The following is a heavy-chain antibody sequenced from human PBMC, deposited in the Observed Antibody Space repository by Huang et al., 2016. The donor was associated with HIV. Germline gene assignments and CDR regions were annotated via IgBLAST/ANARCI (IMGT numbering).Heavy chain of an antibody. CDR1: GFTFSRYG. V-gene: IGHV3-30*03. Sequence: QILLIESGGGVVQPGRSLRLSCAASGFTFSRYGMHWVRQAPGKGLEWVAVISYDEDNKYYADSARGRFTISRDNSKNTLYLQMNSLRIEDTAVYYCARGPIRFLAWLLNFDYWGQGALVTVSS. CDR3: ARGPIRFLAWLLNFDY. J-gene: IGHJ4*02. CDR2: ISYDEDNK. D-gene: IGHD3-3*01.